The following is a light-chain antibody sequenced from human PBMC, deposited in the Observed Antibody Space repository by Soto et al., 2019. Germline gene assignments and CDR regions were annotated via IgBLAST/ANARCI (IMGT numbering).Light chain of an antibody. J-gene: IGLJ1*01. CDR2: EVS. V-gene: IGLV2-14*01. CDR3: SSLTTSFTYV. Sequence: QSALTQPASVSGSPGQSGAISCTGTSSDVGAHNYISWYQQHPGKAPKLLLSEVSNRPSGVSDRFSGSKSGNTASLTISGLQAEDEADYYCSSLTTSFTYVFGTGTKVTVL. CDR1: SSDVGAHNY.